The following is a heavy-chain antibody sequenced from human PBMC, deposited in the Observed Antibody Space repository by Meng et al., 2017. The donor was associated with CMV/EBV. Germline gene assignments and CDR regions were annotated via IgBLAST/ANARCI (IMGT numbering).Heavy chain of an antibody. D-gene: IGHD3-10*01. CDR1: GYTFTSYG. CDR2: ISAYNGNT. J-gene: IGHJ6*02. CDR3: ARDLAAGAIHYGSGSRRGMDV. Sequence: ASVKVSCKASGYTFTSYGISWVRQAPGQGLEWMVWISAYNGNTNYAQKLQGRVTMTTDTSTSTAYMELRSLRSDDTAVYYCARDLAAGAIHYGSGSRRGMDVWGQGTTVTVSS. V-gene: IGHV1-18*01.